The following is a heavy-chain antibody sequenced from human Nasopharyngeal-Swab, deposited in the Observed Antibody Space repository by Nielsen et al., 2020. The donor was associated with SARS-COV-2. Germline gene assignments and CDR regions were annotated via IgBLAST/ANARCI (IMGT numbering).Heavy chain of an antibody. V-gene: IGHV1-69*13. CDR2: IIPIFGTA. J-gene: IGHJ4*02. CDR1: GGTFSSYA. Sequence: SVKFSCNAFGGTFSSYAISWVRQAPGQGLEWMGWIIPIFGTANYAQKFQGRVTITAYESTSTAYMELSSLRSKDTAVYYCSCRTPRFDYWGQGTLVTVSS. CDR3: SCRTPRFDY.